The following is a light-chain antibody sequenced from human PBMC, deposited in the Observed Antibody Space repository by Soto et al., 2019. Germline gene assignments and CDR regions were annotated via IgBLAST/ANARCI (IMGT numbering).Light chain of an antibody. J-gene: IGKJ1*01. Sequence: EVGMKQSPATLSVSSGERATLSCRASQSITRNLAWYQQSPGQAPRLLIYGASTRATGIPARFSGSGSGTEFTLTISSLQSEDFAVYYCQQRSNWPRTFGQGTMVDIK. CDR3: QQRSNWPRT. CDR2: GAS. CDR1: QSITRN. V-gene: IGKV3-15*01.